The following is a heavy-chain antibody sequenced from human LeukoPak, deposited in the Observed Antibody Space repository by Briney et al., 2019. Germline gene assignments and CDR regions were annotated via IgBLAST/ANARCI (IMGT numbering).Heavy chain of an antibody. CDR3: ARGRGDSSGYAVDY. Sequence: ASVKVSCKVSGYTLTELSMHWVRQAPGKGLEWMGGFDPEDGETIYAQKFQGRVTMTRNTSISTAYMELSSLRSEDTAVYYCARGRGDSSGYAVDYWGQGTLVTVSS. J-gene: IGHJ4*02. CDR1: GYTLTELS. V-gene: IGHV1-24*01. D-gene: IGHD3-22*01. CDR2: FDPEDGET.